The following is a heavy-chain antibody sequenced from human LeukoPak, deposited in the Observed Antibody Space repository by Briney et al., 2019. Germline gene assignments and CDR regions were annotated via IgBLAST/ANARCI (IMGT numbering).Heavy chain of an antibody. CDR3: ASTTYYDFWSGYENN. Sequence: SETLSLTCAVSGYSISSGYYWGWIRQPPGEGLEWIGSIYHSGSTYYNPSLKSRVTISVDTSKNQFSLKLSSVTAADTAVYYCASTTYYDFWSGYENNWGQGTLVTVSS. D-gene: IGHD3-3*01. V-gene: IGHV4-38-2*01. CDR1: GYSISSGYY. CDR2: IYHSGST. J-gene: IGHJ4*02.